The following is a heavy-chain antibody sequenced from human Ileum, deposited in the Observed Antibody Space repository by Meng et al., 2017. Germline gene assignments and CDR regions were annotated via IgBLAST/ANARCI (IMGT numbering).Heavy chain of an antibody. CDR1: GDPISSSNW. D-gene: IGHD2/OR15-2a*01. J-gene: IGHJ4*02. V-gene: IGHV4-4*02. CDR2: IFHTGST. CDR3: ATNKNKKIDY. Sequence: QRGGWGPGLVRPSGTLSLTCVVSGDPISSSNWWNWVRQPPGKGLEWIGEIFHTGSTNYNPSLKSRVTISADKSKNQFSLNLSSVTAADTAVYYCATNKNKKIDYWGQGTLVTVSS.